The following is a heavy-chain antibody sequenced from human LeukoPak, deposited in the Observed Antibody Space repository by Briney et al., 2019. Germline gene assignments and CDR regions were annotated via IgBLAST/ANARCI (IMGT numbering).Heavy chain of an antibody. J-gene: IGHJ4*02. V-gene: IGHV3-21*01. D-gene: IGHD6-13*01. CDR1: GFTFSSYS. Sequence: GGSLRLSCAASGFTFSSYSMNWVRQAPGKGLEWVSSISSSSSYIYYADSVKGRFTISRDNSKNTLYLQMNSLRAEDTAVYYCARSVGSSWYGTDYWGQGTLVTVSS. CDR3: ARSVGSSWYGTDY. CDR2: ISSSSSYI.